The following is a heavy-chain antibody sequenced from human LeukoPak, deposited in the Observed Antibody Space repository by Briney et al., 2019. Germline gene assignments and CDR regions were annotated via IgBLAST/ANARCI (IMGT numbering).Heavy chain of an antibody. Sequence: GGSLRLSCAASGFTLSSYAMSWVRQAPGKGLEWVSAICGSSGSTYYADSVKGRFTISRDNSKNTLYLQMNSLRAEDTAVYYCAKEPGIILVGWFDPWGQGTLVTVSS. J-gene: IGHJ5*02. CDR3: AKEPGIILVGWFDP. V-gene: IGHV3-23*01. D-gene: IGHD3-16*01. CDR1: GFTLSSYA. CDR2: ICGSSGST.